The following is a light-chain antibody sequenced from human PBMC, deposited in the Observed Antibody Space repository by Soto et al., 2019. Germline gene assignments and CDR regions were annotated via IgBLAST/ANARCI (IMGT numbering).Light chain of an antibody. CDR1: QSISSW. V-gene: IGKV1-5*01. J-gene: IGKJ1*01. CDR3: QQYNSYSWT. CDR2: DAS. Sequence: DIQMTQFPSTLSASVGDRVTITCRASQSISSWLAWYQQKPGKAPKLLIYDASSLESGVPSRFSGSRSGTEFTITISSLQPDDFATYYCQQYNSYSWTFGQGTKVDIK.